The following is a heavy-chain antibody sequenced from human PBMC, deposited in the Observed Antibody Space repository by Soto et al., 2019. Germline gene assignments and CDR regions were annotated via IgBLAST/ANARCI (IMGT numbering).Heavy chain of an antibody. D-gene: IGHD1-26*01. Sequence: PSETLSLTCTVSVVSISSSSYYCGWVGQPPGKGLEWIGSIYYSGSTHYNPSLKSRVTISVDTSKNQFSLKLSSVTAADTAVYYCARHVWRRELNYNWFQPWGQGTLVNVSS. CDR2: IYYSGST. V-gene: IGHV4-39*01. J-gene: IGHJ5*02. CDR3: ARHVWRRELNYNWFQP. CDR1: VVSISSSSYY.